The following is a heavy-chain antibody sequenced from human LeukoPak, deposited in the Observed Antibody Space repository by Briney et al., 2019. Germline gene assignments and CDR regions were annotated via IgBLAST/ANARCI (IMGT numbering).Heavy chain of an antibody. Sequence: ASVKVSCKASGYTFTGYYMHWVRQAPGQGLEWRGWINPNSGGTNYAQKFQGRVTMTRDTSISTAYMELSRLRSDDTAVYYCARAYGSGSYYVKAADYWGQGTLVTVSS. V-gene: IGHV1-2*02. CDR1: GYTFTGYY. D-gene: IGHD3-10*01. J-gene: IGHJ4*02. CDR2: INPNSGGT. CDR3: ARAYGSGSYYVKAADY.